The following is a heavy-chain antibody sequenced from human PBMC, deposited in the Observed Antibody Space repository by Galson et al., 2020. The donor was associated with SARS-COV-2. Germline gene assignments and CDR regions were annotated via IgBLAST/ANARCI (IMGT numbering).Heavy chain of an antibody. D-gene: IGHD2-15*01. J-gene: IGHJ3*01. V-gene: IGHV1-3*04. Sequence: ASVKVSCKASGYTFSTYAIHWVRQAPGQRLEWLGWINTGNGNPKYSQNFQNRVTMTRDTSATTVYLEVTNLKPEDTAIYYCARRIRQAVVFDVWGQGTRVTVSS. CDR3: ARRIRQAVVFDV. CDR1: GYTFSTYA. CDR2: INTGNGNP.